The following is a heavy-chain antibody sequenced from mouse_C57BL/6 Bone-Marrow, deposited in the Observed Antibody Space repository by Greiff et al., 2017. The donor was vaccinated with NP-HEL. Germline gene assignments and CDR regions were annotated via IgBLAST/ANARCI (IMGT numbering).Heavy chain of an antibody. CDR1: GFNIKDDY. CDR3: TTADYYSKYAWFAY. J-gene: IGHJ3*01. CDR2: IDPENGDT. Sequence: EVQLQQSGAELVRPGASVKLSCTASGFNIKDDYMHWVKQRPEQGLEWIGWIDPENGDTEYASKFQGKATITADTSSNTAYLQLSSLTSEDTAVDYCTTADYYSKYAWFAYWGQGTLVTVSA. V-gene: IGHV14-4*01. D-gene: IGHD2-5*01.